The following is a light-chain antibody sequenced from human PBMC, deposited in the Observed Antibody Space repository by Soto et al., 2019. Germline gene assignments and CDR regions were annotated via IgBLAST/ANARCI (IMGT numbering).Light chain of an antibody. Sequence: QSALTQPASVSGSPGQSITISCTGTSNDVGGYDLVSWYQHHPGKAPKLLIYESNKRPSGVSDRFSGSRSGNTASLTIPALRPEDEADYSCCSFAGGATFVFGGGTKVTVL. V-gene: IGLV2-23*03. CDR2: ESN. CDR3: CSFAGGATFV. J-gene: IGLJ3*02. CDR1: SNDVGGYDL.